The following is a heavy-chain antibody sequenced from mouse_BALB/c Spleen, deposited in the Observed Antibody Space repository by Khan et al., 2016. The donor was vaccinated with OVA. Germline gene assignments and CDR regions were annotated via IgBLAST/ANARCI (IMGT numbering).Heavy chain of an antibody. CDR1: GYTFTDCS. CDR2: ISTDSVNT. CDR3: AIRDYFDY. Sequence: QVQLQQSGPELVRPGVSVKISCKGSGYTFTDCSMHWVKQSHAKSLEWIGVISTDSVNTNYNQKFKGKATLTVDKSSSTAYMELARMTSEDSAIYYCAIRDYFDYWGQGTTLTVSS. V-gene: IGHV1S137*01. J-gene: IGHJ2*01.